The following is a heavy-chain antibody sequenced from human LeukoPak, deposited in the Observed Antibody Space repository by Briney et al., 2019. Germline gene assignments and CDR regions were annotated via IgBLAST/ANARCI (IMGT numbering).Heavy chain of an antibody. CDR1: GFTFSSYS. CDR2: ISSSSSYI. D-gene: IGHD3-16*01. J-gene: IGHJ6*02. CDR3: ARVGGSPYYYGMDV. V-gene: IGHV3-21*01. Sequence: GGSLRLSCAASGFTFSSYSMNWVRQAPGKGLEWVSSISSSSSYIYYADSVKGRFTISRDNAKNSLCLQMNSLRAEDTAVYYCARVGGSPYYYGMDVWGQGTTVTVSS.